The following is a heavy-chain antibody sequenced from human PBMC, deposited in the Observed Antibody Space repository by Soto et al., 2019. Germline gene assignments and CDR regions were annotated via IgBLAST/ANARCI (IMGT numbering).Heavy chain of an antibody. CDR2: ISTHNGNT. CDR1: GYTFSRYG. D-gene: IGHD3-22*01. Sequence: GASVKVSCKASGYTFSRYGFSWVRQAPGQGLEWMGWISTHNGNTNYAQKLQGRVTMTTDTSTTTAYMELRSLRSDDTAVYYCARDAGIPLTLVLINQASYGMDVWGQGTTVTVSS. CDR3: ARDAGIPLTLVLINQASYGMDV. J-gene: IGHJ6*02. V-gene: IGHV1-18*01.